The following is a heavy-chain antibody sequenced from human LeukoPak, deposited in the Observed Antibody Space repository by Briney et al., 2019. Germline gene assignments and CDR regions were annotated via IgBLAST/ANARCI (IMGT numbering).Heavy chain of an antibody. CDR2: IIPILGIA. Sequence: SVKVSCKASGGTFSSYAISWVRQAPGQGLEWMGRIIPILGIANYAQKFQGRVTITADKSTSTAYMELSSLRSEDTAVYYCARAPDYGGNSYFDYWGQGTLVTVSS. CDR1: GGTFSSYA. CDR3: ARAPDYGGNSYFDY. D-gene: IGHD4-23*01. V-gene: IGHV1-69*04. J-gene: IGHJ4*02.